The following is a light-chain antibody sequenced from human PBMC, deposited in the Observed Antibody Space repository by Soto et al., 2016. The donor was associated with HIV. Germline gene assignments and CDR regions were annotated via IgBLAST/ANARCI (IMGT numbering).Light chain of an antibody. CDR2: KAS. J-gene: IGKJ1*01. Sequence: DIQMTQSPSTLSASVGDRVTITCRASQSISNWLAWYQRKPGKSPRLLIYKASNLENGVPSRFSGSGSGTEFTLTISSLQPDDFATYYCQQYDSYWRTFGQGTKVEIK. CDR3: QQYDSYWRT. CDR1: QSISNW. V-gene: IGKV1-5*03.